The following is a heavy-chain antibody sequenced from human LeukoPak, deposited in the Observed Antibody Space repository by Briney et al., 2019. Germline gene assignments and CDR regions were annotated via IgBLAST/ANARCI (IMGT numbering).Heavy chain of an antibody. V-gene: IGHV3-20*04. CDR2: INWNGGST. D-gene: IGHD6-13*01. J-gene: IGHJ4*02. CDR3: ARVWQQLVTTNYFDY. Sequence: GGSLRLSCAASGFTFDDYGMSWVRQAPGKGLEWVSGINWNGGSTGYADSVKGRFTISRDNAKNSLYLQMNSLRAEDTALYYCARVWQQLVTTNYFDYWGQGTLVTVSS. CDR1: GFTFDDYG.